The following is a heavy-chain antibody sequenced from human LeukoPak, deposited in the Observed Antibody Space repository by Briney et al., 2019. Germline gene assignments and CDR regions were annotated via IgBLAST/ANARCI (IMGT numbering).Heavy chain of an antibody. V-gene: IGHV1-69*05. CDR1: GGTFSSYA. Sequence: ASVKVSCKASGGTFSSYAISWVRQAPGQGLEWMGRIITIFGTANYAQKFQGRVTITTDESTSTAYMELSSLRSEDTAVYYCARDIAVTLPYYYYMDVWGKGTTVTVSS. CDR2: IITIFGTA. CDR3: ARDIAVTLPYYYYMDV. D-gene: IGHD4-17*01. J-gene: IGHJ6*03.